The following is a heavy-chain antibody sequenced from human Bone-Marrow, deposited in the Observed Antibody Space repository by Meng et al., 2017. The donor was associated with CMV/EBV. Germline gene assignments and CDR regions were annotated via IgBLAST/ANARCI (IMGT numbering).Heavy chain of an antibody. D-gene: IGHD3-10*01. CDR1: GFPFISYS. V-gene: IGHV3-48*04. J-gene: IGHJ2*01. CDR2: ISSSGSTI. Sequence: GESLKISCAASGFPFISYSMNWVRQAPGKGLEWVSYISSSGSTIYYADSVKGRFTISRDNAKNSLYLQMNSLRAEDTAVYYCASADVLLSTYFDLWGRGTRVTVYS. CDR3: ASADVLLSTYFDL.